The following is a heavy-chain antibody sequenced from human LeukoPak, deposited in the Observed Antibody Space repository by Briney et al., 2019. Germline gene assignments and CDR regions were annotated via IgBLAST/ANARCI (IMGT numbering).Heavy chain of an antibody. Sequence: GGSLRLSCAASGLTFSSYAMSWVRQAPGKGLEWVSAISGSGGSTYYADSVKGRFTISRDNSKNTLYLQMNSLRAEDTAVYYCAAYSGSYFPFDYWGQGTLVTVSS. CDR2: ISGSGGST. D-gene: IGHD1-26*01. V-gene: IGHV3-23*01. J-gene: IGHJ4*02. CDR3: AAYSGSYFPFDY. CDR1: GLTFSSYA.